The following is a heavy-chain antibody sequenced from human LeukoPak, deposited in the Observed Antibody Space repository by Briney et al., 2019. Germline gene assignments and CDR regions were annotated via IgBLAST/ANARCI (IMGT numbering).Heavy chain of an antibody. CDR1: GGTFSSSA. CDR2: IIPVLNIT. V-gene: IGHV1-69*04. Sequence: SVKVSCKTSGGTFSSSAITWVRQAPGQGLEWMGRIIPVLNITTYARKFQGSVTITADTSTSTVYMELSSLRSEETAVYYCARDQGLTAPPPYGLDVWGQGTTVIVSS. D-gene: IGHD5-18*01. J-gene: IGHJ6*02. CDR3: ARDQGLTAPPPYGLDV.